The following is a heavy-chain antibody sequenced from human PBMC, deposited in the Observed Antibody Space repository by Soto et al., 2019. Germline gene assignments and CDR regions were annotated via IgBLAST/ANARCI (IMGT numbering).Heavy chain of an antibody. J-gene: IGHJ4*02. D-gene: IGHD2-15*01. Sequence: GGSLRLSCAASGFSFSNYAMTWVRQAPGQGLEWVSTIIASGGGTYYADSVKGRFTISRDNSKNTLYLQMRSLRADDAAVYYCAKGHSGAFSTSSYHDYWGQGTLVTV. CDR1: GFSFSNYA. V-gene: IGHV3-23*01. CDR2: IIASGGGT. CDR3: AKGHSGAFSTSSYHDY.